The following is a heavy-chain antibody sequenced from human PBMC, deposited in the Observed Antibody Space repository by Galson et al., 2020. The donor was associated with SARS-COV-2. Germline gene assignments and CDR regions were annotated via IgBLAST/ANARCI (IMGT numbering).Heavy chain of an antibody. CDR3: ARLRAGVVGPFDV. CDR2: IYYSGPT. Sequence: ASETLSLTCSLSGGSLIGSRSYWGWIRQPPGKTLEWIGTIYYSGPTYYSPSLKSRVTISLDMSSNHFSPQLTSATAEDTAIYYCARLRAGVVGPFDVWGRGTMATVSP. CDR1: GGSLIGSRSY. V-gene: IGHV4-39*02. D-gene: IGHD2-21*01. J-gene: IGHJ3*01.